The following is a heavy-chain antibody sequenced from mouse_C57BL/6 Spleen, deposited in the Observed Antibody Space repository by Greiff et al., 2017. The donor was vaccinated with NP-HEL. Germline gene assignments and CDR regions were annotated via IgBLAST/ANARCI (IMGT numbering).Heavy chain of an antibody. CDR2: IDPENGDT. Sequence: VQLKQSGAELVRPGASVKLSCTASGFNIKDDYMHWVKQRPEQGLEWIGWIDPENGDTEYASKFQGKATITADTSSNTAYLQLSSLTSEDTAVYYCTRGGSSPWFAYWGQGTLVTVSA. J-gene: IGHJ3*01. CDR3: TRGGSSPWFAY. D-gene: IGHD1-1*01. CDR1: GFNIKDDY. V-gene: IGHV14-4*01.